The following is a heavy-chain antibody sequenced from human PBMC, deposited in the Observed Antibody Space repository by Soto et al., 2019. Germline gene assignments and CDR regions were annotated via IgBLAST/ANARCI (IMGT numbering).Heavy chain of an antibody. V-gene: IGHV1-69*13. CDR3: AREKLQLFWFDP. D-gene: IGHD6-13*01. Sequence: GASVKVSCKASGGTFSGYAVSWVRQAPGQGLEWMGGIIPPFGSTSYAQKFQGRVTITADESTSTAYIELSSLRSEDTAVYYRAREKLQLFWFDPWGQGTLVTVSS. J-gene: IGHJ5*02. CDR2: IIPPFGST. CDR1: GGTFSGYA.